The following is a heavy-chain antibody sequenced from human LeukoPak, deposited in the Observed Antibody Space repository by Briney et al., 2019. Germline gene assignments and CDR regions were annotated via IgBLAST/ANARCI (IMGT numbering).Heavy chain of an antibody. Sequence: VTVSCMRCGYTLIELFMHWVRQPPAKGLEGMGGFNTQDGETIYAQKFQGRVTMTEDTSTDTAYMELSSLRSEDTAVYYCATDSKLDWLLYGYYWGQGTLVTVSS. CDR1: GYTLIELF. V-gene: IGHV1-24*01. CDR3: ATDSKLDWLLYGYY. CDR2: FNTQDGET. J-gene: IGHJ4*02. D-gene: IGHD3/OR15-3a*01.